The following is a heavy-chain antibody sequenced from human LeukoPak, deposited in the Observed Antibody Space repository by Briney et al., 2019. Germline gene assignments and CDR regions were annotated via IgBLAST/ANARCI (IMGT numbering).Heavy chain of an antibody. CDR1: GGSFSVYY. Sequence: SETLSLTCAVYGGSFSVYYWSWIRQPPGKGLEWIGEINHSGSTNYNPSLKSRVTISVDTSKNQFSLKLSSVTAADTAVYYCAREWELLSAFDIWGQGTMVTVSS. CDR2: INHSGST. V-gene: IGHV4-34*01. D-gene: IGHD1-26*01. J-gene: IGHJ3*02. CDR3: AREWELLSAFDI.